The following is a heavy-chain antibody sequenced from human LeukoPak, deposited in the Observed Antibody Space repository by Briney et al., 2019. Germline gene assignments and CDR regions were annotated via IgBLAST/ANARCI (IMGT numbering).Heavy chain of an antibody. Sequence: GGSLRLSCAASGFTYDDYAMHWVRQAPGKGLEWVSGISWNSGTIGYADSAKGRFTISRDNAKNSLYLQMNSLRAEDTALYYCAKSSNYYYNYGMDVWGQRTTVTVSS. V-gene: IGHV3-9*01. CDR2: ISWNSGTI. D-gene: IGHD5/OR15-5a*01. CDR1: GFTYDDYA. CDR3: AKSSNYYYNYGMDV. J-gene: IGHJ6*02.